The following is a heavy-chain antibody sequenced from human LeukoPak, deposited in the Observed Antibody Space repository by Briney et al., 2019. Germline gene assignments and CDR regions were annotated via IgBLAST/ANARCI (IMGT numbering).Heavy chain of an antibody. D-gene: IGHD3-22*01. CDR1: GFTFSSYE. V-gene: IGHV3-48*03. Sequence: GGSLRLSCAASGFTFSSYEMNWVRQAPGKGLEWVSYISSSGSTIYYADSVKGRFTISRDNAKNSLYLQMNSLRAEDTAVYYCARGYHDSSGYAFDIWGQGTMVTVS. CDR2: ISSSGSTI. CDR3: ARGYHDSSGYAFDI. J-gene: IGHJ3*02.